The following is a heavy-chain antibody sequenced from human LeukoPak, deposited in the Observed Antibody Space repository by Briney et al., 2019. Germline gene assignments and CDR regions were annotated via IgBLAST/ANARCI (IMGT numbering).Heavy chain of an antibody. CDR2: ISSSGSTI. CDR1: GFTFSSYE. Sequence: PGGSLRLSCAASGFTFSSYEMNWVRQAPGKGLEWVSYISSSGSTIYYADSVKGRFTISGDNAKNSLYLQMNSLRAEDTAVYYCARAGRFLEWLSSSYYYYYMDVWGKGTTVTVSS. J-gene: IGHJ6*03. CDR3: ARAGRFLEWLSSSYYYYYMDV. D-gene: IGHD3-3*01. V-gene: IGHV3-48*03.